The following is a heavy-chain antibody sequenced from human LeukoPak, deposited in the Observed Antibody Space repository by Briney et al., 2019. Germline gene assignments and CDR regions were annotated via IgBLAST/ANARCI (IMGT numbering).Heavy chain of an antibody. V-gene: IGHV3-30-3*01. CDR3: ARGAWFYYDSSGYPDFDY. J-gene: IGHJ4*02. D-gene: IGHD3-22*01. CDR2: ISYDGSNK. Sequence: PGGSLRLSCAASGFTFSSYAMHWVRQAPGKGLEWVAVISYDGSNKYYADSVKGRFTISRDNSKNTLYLRMNSLRAEDTAVYYCARGAWFYYDSSGYPDFDYWGQGTLVTVSS. CDR1: GFTFSSYA.